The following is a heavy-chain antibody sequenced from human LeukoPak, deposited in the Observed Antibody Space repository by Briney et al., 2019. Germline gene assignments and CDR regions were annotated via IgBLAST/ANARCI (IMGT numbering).Heavy chain of an antibody. CDR3: ARWMCSGGSCYSRGYGMDV. D-gene: IGHD2-15*01. J-gene: IGHJ6*02. CDR2: IYSGGST. V-gene: IGHV3-53*01. Sequence: HTGGSLRLSCAASGFTFSDYYMSWIRQAPGKGLEWVSVIYSGGSTYYADSVKGRFTISRDNSKNTLYLQMNSLRAEDTAVYYCARWMCSGGSCYSRGYGMDVWGQGTTVTVSS. CDR1: GFTFSDYY.